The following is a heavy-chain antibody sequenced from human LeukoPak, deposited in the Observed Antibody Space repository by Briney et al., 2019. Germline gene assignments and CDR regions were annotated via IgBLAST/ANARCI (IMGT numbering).Heavy chain of an antibody. J-gene: IGHJ4*02. D-gene: IGHD5-24*01. CDR2: IWSDASNK. Sequence: PGGSLRLSCAASGFTFSAYGMEWVRQAPGKGLEWVAAIWSDASNKYYADSVKGRFTISRDNSKNSLYLQMNSLRDGDTAVYYCARGAETATLPDYWGQVAVVTVS. CDR1: GFTFSAYG. CDR3: ARGAETATLPDY. V-gene: IGHV3-33*01.